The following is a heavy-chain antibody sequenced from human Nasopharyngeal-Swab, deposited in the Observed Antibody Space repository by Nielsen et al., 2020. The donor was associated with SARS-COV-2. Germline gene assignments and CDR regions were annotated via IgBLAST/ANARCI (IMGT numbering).Heavy chain of an antibody. CDR2: ISYDGSNK. D-gene: IGHD4-23*01. V-gene: IGHV3-30-3*01. CDR1: GFTFSSYA. CDR3: ASAYGGSYWYFDL. J-gene: IGHJ2*01. Sequence: GGSLRLSCAASGFTFSSYAMHWVRQAPGKGLEWVAVISYDGSNKYYADSVKGRFTISRDNSENTLYLQMNSLRAEDTAVYYCASAYGGSYWYFDLWGRGTLVTVSS.